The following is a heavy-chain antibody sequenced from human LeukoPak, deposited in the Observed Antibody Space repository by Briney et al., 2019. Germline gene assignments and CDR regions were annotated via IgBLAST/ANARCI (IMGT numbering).Heavy chain of an antibody. V-gene: IGHV4-39*01. CDR3: ARLSCSSTTCYFPNAFDI. CDR1: GGSISSSSYY. CDR2: IYSSGST. Sequence: SETLSLTCTVSGGSISSSSYYWDWIRQPPGKGLEWIGSIYSSGSTYYNASLKSRVTISVDTSKNQFSLKLSSVTAADTAVYYCARLSCSSTTCYFPNAFDIWGQGTMVTVSS. D-gene: IGHD2-2*01. J-gene: IGHJ3*02.